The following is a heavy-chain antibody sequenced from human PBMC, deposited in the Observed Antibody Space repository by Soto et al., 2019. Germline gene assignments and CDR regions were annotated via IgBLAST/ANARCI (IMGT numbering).Heavy chain of an antibody. CDR3: AKDPVVYSSSPMNWFDP. Sequence: GGSLRLSCAASGFTFSSYGMHWVRQAPGKGLEWVAVISYDGSNKYYADSVKGRFTISRDNSKNTLYLQMNSLRAEDTAVYYCAKDPVVYSSSPMNWFDPWGQGTLVTVSS. J-gene: IGHJ5*02. D-gene: IGHD6-13*01. V-gene: IGHV3-30*18. CDR1: GFTFSSYG. CDR2: ISYDGSNK.